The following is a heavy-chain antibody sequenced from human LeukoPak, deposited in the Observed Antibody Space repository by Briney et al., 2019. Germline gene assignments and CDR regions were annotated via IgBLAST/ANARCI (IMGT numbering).Heavy chain of an antibody. Sequence: GGSLRLSCATSGFAFSSYGMHWVRQAPGKGLEWVAVISYDGSNKYYADSVKGRFTISRNNSKNTLYLQMNSLRAEDTAVYYCAKDLRSGILDYWGQGTLVTVSS. CDR1: GFAFSSYG. D-gene: IGHD6-13*01. V-gene: IGHV3-30*18. CDR3: AKDLRSGILDY. J-gene: IGHJ4*02. CDR2: ISYDGSNK.